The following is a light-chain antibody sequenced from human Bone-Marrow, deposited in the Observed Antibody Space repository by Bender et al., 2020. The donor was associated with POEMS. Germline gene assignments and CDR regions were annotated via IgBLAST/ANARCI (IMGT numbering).Light chain of an antibody. CDR2: QDT. CDR1: DLGDKY. J-gene: IGLJ2*01. V-gene: IGLV3-1*01. CDR3: QEWDTYTMI. Sequence: SYEVTQPPSVSVSPGQTASITCSGDDLGDKYVAWYQQKPGQSPVLVIYQDTKRPSGIPERFSGSNSGNTATLTISGTQAMDEADYYCQEWDTYTMIFGGGSKLNV.